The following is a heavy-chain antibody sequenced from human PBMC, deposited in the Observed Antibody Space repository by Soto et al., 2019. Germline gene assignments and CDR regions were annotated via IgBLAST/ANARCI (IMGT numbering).Heavy chain of an antibody. Sequence: SVKVSCKAPGGTFSTYTITWVRQARGQRLEWIGWIVVGSGNTNYAQKFQERVTITRDMSTSTAYMELSSLRSEDTAVYYCAASLSGEVHNWFDPWGQGTLVTVSS. CDR1: GGTFSTYT. CDR2: IVVGSGNT. D-gene: IGHD6-19*01. CDR3: AASLSGEVHNWFDP. J-gene: IGHJ5*02. V-gene: IGHV1-58*02.